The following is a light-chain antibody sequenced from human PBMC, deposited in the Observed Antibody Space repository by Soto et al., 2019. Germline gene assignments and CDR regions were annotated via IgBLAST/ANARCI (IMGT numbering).Light chain of an antibody. V-gene: IGLV2-23*01. J-gene: IGLJ1*01. CDR2: EGS. Sequence: QSALTQPASVSGSPGQSITISCTGTSSDVGSYNLVSWYQQHPGKANKLMIYEGSKRHSGVSNRFSGSKSGNTASLTIFWLQAEDEADYYCCSYAGSSTYGFGTGTKVTVL. CDR1: SSDVGSYNL. CDR3: CSYAGSSTYG.